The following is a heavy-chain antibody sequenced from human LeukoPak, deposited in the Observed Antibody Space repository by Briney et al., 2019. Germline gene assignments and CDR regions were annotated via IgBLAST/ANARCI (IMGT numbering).Heavy chain of an antibody. J-gene: IGHJ6*02. Sequence: PSETLSLTCAVYGGSFSGYYWSWIRQPPGKGLEWIGEINHSGSTNYNPSLKSRVTISVDTSKNQFSLKLSSVTAADTAVYYRARVPADIVVVPAASSYGMDVWGQGTTVTVSS. CDR3: ARVPADIVVVPAASSYGMDV. V-gene: IGHV4-34*01. CDR1: GGSFSGYY. D-gene: IGHD2-2*01. CDR2: INHSGST.